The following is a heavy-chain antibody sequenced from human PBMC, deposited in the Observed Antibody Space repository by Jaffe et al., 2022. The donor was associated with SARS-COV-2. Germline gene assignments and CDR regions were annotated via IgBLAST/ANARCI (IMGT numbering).Heavy chain of an antibody. Sequence: QVQLVQSGAEVKKPGASVKVSCKASGYTFTSYYMHWVRQAPGQGLEWMGIINPSGGSTSYAQKFQGRVTMTRDTSTSTVYMELSSLRSEDTAVYYCAREIPDSSGYFYGMDVWGQGTTVTVSS. CDR1: GYTFTSYY. CDR3: AREIPDSSGYFYGMDV. CDR2: INPSGGST. J-gene: IGHJ6*02. V-gene: IGHV1-46*01. D-gene: IGHD3-22*01.